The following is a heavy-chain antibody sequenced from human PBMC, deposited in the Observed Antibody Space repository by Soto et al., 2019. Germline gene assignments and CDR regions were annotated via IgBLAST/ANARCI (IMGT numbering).Heavy chain of an antibody. CDR3: ARCGLDYGMDV. D-gene: IGHD3-16*01. Sequence: QVQLQESGPGLVKPSETLSLTCTVSGGSISSYYWGWTRQPAGKGLEWIGRFYPTGKTNYNPSLRSRVTMSADTSRNQFSLNLTSVTAADTAVYYCARCGLDYGMDVWGQGTTVTVSS. CDR2: FYPTGKT. V-gene: IGHV4-4*07. CDR1: GGSISSYY. J-gene: IGHJ6*02.